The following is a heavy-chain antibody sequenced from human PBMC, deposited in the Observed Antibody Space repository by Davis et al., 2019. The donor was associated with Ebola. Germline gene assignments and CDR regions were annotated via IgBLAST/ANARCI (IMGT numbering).Heavy chain of an antibody. Sequence: PSETLSLTCTVSGGSISSYYWSWIRQPPGKGLEWIGYIYYSGSTNYNPSLKSRVTMSVDTSKNQFSLKLSSVTAADTAVYYCARGVVVAATFYYFDYWGQGTLVTVSS. CDR2: IYYSGST. J-gene: IGHJ4*02. D-gene: IGHD2-15*01. V-gene: IGHV4-59*12. CDR1: GGSISSYY. CDR3: ARGVVVAATFYYFDY.